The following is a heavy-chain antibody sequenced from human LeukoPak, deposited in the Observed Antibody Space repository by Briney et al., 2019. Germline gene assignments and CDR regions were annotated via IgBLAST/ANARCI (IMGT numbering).Heavy chain of an antibody. CDR2: INSDGSNT. D-gene: IGHD3-10*01. CDR3: ARDYYGSGGYYP. CDR1: GFTFRSYW. Sequence: GGSLRLSCAASGFTFRSYWVHWVRQAPGKGLVWVSRINSDGSNTNYADSVKGRFTISRDHAKNTLYLQMNSLRAEDTAIYYCARDYYGSGGYYPWGQGTLVAVSS. V-gene: IGHV3-74*01. J-gene: IGHJ5*02.